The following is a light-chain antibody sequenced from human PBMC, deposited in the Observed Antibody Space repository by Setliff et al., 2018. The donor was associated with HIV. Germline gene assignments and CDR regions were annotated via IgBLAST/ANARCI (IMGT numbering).Light chain of an antibody. J-gene: IGLJ1*01. CDR3: CSYAGSHTFV. CDR2: DVS. CDR1: TSDVGGYNF. V-gene: IGLV2-11*01. Sequence: QSVLTQPRSVSGSPRQSVTISCTGTTSDVGGYNFVSWYQHHPGKAPKLTIFDVSNRPSGVPDRFSGSKSGNTASLTISGLQADDEAVYFCCSYAGSHTFVFGTGTKVTVL.